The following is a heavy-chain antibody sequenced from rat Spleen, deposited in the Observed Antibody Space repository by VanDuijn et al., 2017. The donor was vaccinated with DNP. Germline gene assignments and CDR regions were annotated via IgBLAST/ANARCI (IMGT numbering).Heavy chain of an antibody. V-gene: IGHV2-16*01. D-gene: IGHD1-2*01. CDR3: ARSSYYYSSYIYAMDA. J-gene: IGHJ4*01. CDR2: IWSGGST. CDR1: GFSLTSYG. Sequence: QVQLKESGPGLVQPSQTLSLTCTVSGFSLTSYGVSWVRQPPGKGLEWIGAIWSGGSTDYNSALKSRLSISRDTSKSQVLLKMNILQTEETAMYFCARSSYYYSSYIYAMDAWGQGTSVTVSS.